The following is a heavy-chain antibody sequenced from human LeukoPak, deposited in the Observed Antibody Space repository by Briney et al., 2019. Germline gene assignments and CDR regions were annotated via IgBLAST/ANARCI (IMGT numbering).Heavy chain of an antibody. Sequence: ASVKVSCKASGYTFTGYYMHWVRQAPGQGLEWMGWINPNSGGTNYAQKFQGRVTMTRDTSISTAYMELSRLRSDDTAVYYCARGVLSGSAPFDYWGQGTLVIVSS. J-gene: IGHJ4*02. CDR3: ARGVLSGSAPFDY. CDR1: GYTFTGYY. CDR2: INPNSGGT. D-gene: IGHD1-26*01. V-gene: IGHV1-2*02.